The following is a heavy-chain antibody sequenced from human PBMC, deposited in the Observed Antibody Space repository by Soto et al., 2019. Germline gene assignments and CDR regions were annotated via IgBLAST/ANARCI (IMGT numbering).Heavy chain of an antibody. CDR2: INAGNGNT. CDR3: ARELQGLYYFDY. Sequence: ASVKVSCKASGYTFISYAIHWVRQAPGQRLEWMGWINAGNGNTKYSPKFQGRVTITRDTSASTAYMELTSLRSEDTAVYYCARELQGLYYFDYWGQGTLVTVAS. D-gene: IGHD2-15*01. J-gene: IGHJ4*02. CDR1: GYTFISYA. V-gene: IGHV1-3*01.